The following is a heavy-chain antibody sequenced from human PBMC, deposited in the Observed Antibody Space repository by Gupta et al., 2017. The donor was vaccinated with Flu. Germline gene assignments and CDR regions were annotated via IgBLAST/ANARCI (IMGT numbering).Heavy chain of an antibody. CDR1: GFTVSSNY. CDR3: AGDRYSGGWYSTEGI. Sequence: EVQLVESGGGLVQPGGSLRLSCAASGFTVSSNYMSWVRQAPGKGPEWVSVIYSGGNTDYADSVKGRFTISRDNSKNTLSLQMNSLTVEDTAMYYCAGDRYSGGWYSTEGIWGQGTMVTVSS. V-gene: IGHV3-66*02. D-gene: IGHD6-19*01. CDR2: IYSGGNT. J-gene: IGHJ3*02.